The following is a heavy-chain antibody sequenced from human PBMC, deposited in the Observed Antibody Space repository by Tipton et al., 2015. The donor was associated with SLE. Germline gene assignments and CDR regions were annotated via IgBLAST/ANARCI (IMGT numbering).Heavy chain of an antibody. J-gene: IGHJ5*02. CDR3: ARDLGSYFDP. CDR1: GFTFSSYG. CDR2: IWYDGSNK. D-gene: IGHD3-10*01. Sequence: SLRLSCAASGFTFSSYGMHWVRQAPGKGLEWVAVIWYDGSNKYYADSVKGRFTISRDNSKNTLYLQMNSLRVEDTALYYCARDLGSYFDPWGQGTLVTVSS. V-gene: IGHV3-33*01.